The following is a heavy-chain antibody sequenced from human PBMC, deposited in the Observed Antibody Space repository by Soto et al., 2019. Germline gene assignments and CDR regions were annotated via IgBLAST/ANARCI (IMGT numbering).Heavy chain of an antibody. Sequence: SETLSLTCTVSGGSISSSSYYWGWIRQPPGKGLEWIGSIYYSGSTYYNPSLKSRVTISVDTSKNQFSLKLSSVTAADTAVYYCARGRSDNWEVLRGFWDYYYMDVWGKGTTVTVSS. CDR1: GGSISSSSYY. D-gene: IGHD1-20*01. J-gene: IGHJ6*03. CDR3: ARGRSDNWEVLRGFWDYYYMDV. CDR2: IYYSGST. V-gene: IGHV4-39*07.